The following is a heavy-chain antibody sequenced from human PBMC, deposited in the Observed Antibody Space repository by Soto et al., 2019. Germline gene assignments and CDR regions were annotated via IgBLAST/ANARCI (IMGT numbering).Heavy chain of an antibody. CDR1: GFSLSSSD. CDR3: AKGGWYGIMASCDC. V-gene: IGHV3-30*18. Sequence: QVQLVESGGGVVQPGRSLRLSCAASGFSLSSSDMRWVRQAPGKGPEWVAVMSYDGDRQSYADSVRGRFSVSRDISKSALYAQMSSLSTEDTATYYCAKGGWYGIMASCDCWGQGTQVTVPS. CDR2: MSYDGDRQ. J-gene: IGHJ4*02. D-gene: IGHD6-13*01.